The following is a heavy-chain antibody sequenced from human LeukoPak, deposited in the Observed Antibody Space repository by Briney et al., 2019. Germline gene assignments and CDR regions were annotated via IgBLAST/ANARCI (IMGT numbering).Heavy chain of an antibody. CDR3: ARLATVPG. D-gene: IGHD6-19*01. Sequence: GASVKVSCKASGYTLTDYYLHWVRQAPGQGLEWMGWIHPNSGGANYAQKFQGRVTMTRDTSISTAYMELTSLRSDDTAVYYCARLATVPGWGQGTLVIVSS. V-gene: IGHV1-2*02. CDR1: GYTLTDYY. J-gene: IGHJ1*01. CDR2: IHPNSGGA.